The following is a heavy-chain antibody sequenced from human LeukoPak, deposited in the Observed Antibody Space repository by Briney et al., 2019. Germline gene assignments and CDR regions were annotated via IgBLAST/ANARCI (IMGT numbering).Heavy chain of an antibody. D-gene: IGHD5-12*01. CDR2: ITHSGRT. Sequence: PSETLSLTCAVYAGSFSDYYWSWIRQPPGKGLEWIGEITHSGRTNYNPSLKSRVTISVDTSNNQFSLKLSSVTAADTAVYYRATIFGGYSDFDSWGQGTLVTVSS. CDR3: ATIFGGYSDFDS. V-gene: IGHV4-34*01. J-gene: IGHJ4*02. CDR1: AGSFSDYY.